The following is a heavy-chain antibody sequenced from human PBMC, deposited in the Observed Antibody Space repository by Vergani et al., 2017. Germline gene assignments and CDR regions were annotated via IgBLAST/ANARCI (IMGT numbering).Heavy chain of an antibody. Sequence: EVQLVESGGGLVQPGGSLRLSCAASGFTFSSYEMNWVRQAPGKGLEWVSYISSRGSTIYYADSVKGRFTISRDNAKNSLYLQMNSLRAEDTAVYYCGAWLVAATGIDPWGQGTLVTVSS. CDR1: GFTFSSYE. J-gene: IGHJ5*02. CDR3: GAWLVAATGIDP. D-gene: IGHD2-15*01. CDR2: ISSRGSTI. V-gene: IGHV3-48*03.